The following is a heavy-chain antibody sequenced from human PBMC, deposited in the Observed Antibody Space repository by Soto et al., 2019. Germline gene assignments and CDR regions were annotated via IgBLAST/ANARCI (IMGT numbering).Heavy chain of an antibody. CDR2: ISRSSDSM. D-gene: IGHD2-15*01. CDR1: GFTFSSYS. CDR3: ARDFLGVALWYNWFDP. J-gene: IGHJ5*02. Sequence: GGSLRLSCAASGFTFSSYSMNWVRQAPGKGLEWVTSISRSSDSMFYADSVKGRFTISRDNAKNSLYLQMNSLRAEDTAMYYCARDFLGVALWYNWFDPWGQGTLVTVSS. V-gene: IGHV3-21*01.